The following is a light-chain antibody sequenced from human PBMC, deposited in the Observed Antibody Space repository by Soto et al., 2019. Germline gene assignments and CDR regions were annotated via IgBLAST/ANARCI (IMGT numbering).Light chain of an antibody. V-gene: IGKV1-5*01. Sequence: DIQVTQSPSTLSASVGDRVTITCRASQPISTWLAWYQEKPGEAPKLLIYDASSLEGGVPSRFSGSGSGTEFTLTISSLQPDDFATYYCHQYNYYRPTFGQGTRLEIK. CDR1: QPISTW. J-gene: IGKJ5*01. CDR2: DAS. CDR3: HQYNYYRPT.